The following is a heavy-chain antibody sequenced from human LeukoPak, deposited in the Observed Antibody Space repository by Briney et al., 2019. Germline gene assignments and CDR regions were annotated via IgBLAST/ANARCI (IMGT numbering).Heavy chain of an antibody. CDR2: IKQDGSEK. CDR1: GFTFSSYE. V-gene: IGHV3-7*01. D-gene: IGHD2-2*01. CDR3: AREGPVGDYMDV. J-gene: IGHJ6*03. Sequence: PGGSLRLSCAASGFTFSSYEMNWVRQAPGKGLEWVANIKQDGSEKYYVDSVKGRFTISRDNAKNSLYLQMNSLRAEDTAVYYCAREGPVGDYMDVWGKGTTVTVSS.